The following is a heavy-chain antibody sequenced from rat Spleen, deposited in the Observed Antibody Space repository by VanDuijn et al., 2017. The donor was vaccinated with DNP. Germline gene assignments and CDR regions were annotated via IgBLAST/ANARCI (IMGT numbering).Heavy chain of an antibody. Sequence: EVQLQESGPGLVKPSQSLSLTCSVTGYSITSCCRWTWIRKFPGHKLEWMGYINSAGSIEYNPSLKGRIPITSDTSKNQFFLQVNSVTTDDTATYYCTRGDILRSFDYWGQGVMVTVSS. CDR3: TRGDILRSFDY. CDR2: INSAGSI. V-gene: IGHV3-3*01. D-gene: IGHD1-6*01. J-gene: IGHJ2*01. CDR1: GYSITSCCR.